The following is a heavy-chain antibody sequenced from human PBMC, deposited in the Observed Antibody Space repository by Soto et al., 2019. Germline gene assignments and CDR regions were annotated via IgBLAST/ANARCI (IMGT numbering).Heavy chain of an antibody. CDR1: GYTLTAFY. CDR3: ARQRGTSRPWVGIDY. V-gene: IGHV1-2*02. CDR2: INPDRRGT. D-gene: IGHD6-6*01. Sequence: GPSVEVSCKASGYTLTAFYIHWVRQAHGQGLEWVGWINPDRRGTNYAQKFQGRVTMTRDTSISTAYMELTRLRSDDTAVYYCARQRGTSRPWVGIDYWGQGTQVTVSS. J-gene: IGHJ4*02.